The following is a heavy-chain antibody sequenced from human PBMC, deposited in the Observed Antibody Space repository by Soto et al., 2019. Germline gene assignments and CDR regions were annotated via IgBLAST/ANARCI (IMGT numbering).Heavy chain of an antibody. CDR2: IFYNGNN. V-gene: IGHV4-31*03. CDR3: ASLRGSGTNYLFDS. CDR1: GGSISNDDYY. D-gene: IGHD3-10*01. J-gene: IGHJ4*02. Sequence: QVQLQESGPGLVKPSQTLSLTCTVSGGSISNDDYYWSWVRQQPGKVLEWIGHIFYNGNNYYSPSVKSRATISVDTSKTPLSLKLTSVTAADTAVYYCASLRGSGTNYLFDSWCQVTLVSVSS.